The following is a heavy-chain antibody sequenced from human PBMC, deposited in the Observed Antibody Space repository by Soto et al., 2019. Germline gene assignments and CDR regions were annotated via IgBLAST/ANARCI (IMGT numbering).Heavy chain of an antibody. V-gene: IGHV3-7*03. CDR1: GFTFSNYW. CDR2: IKQDGGEI. CDR3: ARARAWKEGMDV. J-gene: IGHJ6*02. Sequence: GGSLRLSCTASGFTFSNYWMNWVRQTPGKGLEWVANIKQDGGEIYFVDSVKGRFSISRDNAKNSLSLQMNRLRDEDSGVYYCARARAWKEGMDVWGQGTVVTVSS. D-gene: IGHD1-1*01.